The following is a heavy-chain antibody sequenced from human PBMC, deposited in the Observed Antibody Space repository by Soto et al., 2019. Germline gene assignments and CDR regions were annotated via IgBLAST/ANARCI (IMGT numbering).Heavy chain of an antibody. Sequence: QVQLQQWGAGLLKPSETLSLTCAVYGGSFSGYYWSWIRQPPGKGLEWIWEINHSGSTNYNPSLKSRVTISVDTSKNQFSLKLSSVTAADTAVYYCARSTTIFGVVKPDDYWGQGTLVTVSS. CDR3: ARSTTIFGVVKPDDY. V-gene: IGHV4-34*01. D-gene: IGHD3-3*01. CDR1: GGSFSGYY. J-gene: IGHJ4*02. CDR2: INHSGST.